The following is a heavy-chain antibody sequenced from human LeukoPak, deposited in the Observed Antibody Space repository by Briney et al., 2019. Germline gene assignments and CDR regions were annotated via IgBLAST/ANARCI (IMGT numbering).Heavy chain of an antibody. CDR1: GFTFSTYS. D-gene: IGHD3-22*01. Sequence: GGSLRLSCAASGFTFSTYSMNWVRQAQGKGLEWVSYISYSSSAIYYADSVKGRFTISRDNAKNSLYLRMNSLRDVDTAVYYCARDSYGSSGYYYVSDYWGQGTLVTVSS. CDR2: ISYSSSAI. J-gene: IGHJ4*02. CDR3: ARDSYGSSGYYYVSDY. V-gene: IGHV3-48*02.